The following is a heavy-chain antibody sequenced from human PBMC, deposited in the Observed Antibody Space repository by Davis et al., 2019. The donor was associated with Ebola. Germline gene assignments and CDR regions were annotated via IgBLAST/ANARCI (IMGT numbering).Heavy chain of an antibody. J-gene: IGHJ4*02. Sequence: GESLKISCHGSGYSFGSYWITWVRQVPGNGLAWMGRVDPSRPDHYRYYSPSFQGLVTISSDRSTAYLQWSSLRASDSAIYYCARPHHINMVQGITPSYFDLWGQGTLVTVSS. CDR3: ARPHHINMVQGITPSYFDL. CDR1: GYSFGSYW. V-gene: IGHV5-10-1*01. D-gene: IGHD3-10*01. CDR2: VDPSRPDHYR.